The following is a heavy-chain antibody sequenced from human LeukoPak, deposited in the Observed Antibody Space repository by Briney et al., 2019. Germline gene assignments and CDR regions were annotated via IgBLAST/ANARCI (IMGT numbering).Heavy chain of an antibody. V-gene: IGHV3-23*01. CDR2: ISGSGGST. CDR1: GFTFSSYA. Sequence: GGSLRLSCAASGFTFSSYAMSWVRQAPGKGLEWVSAISGSGGSTYYADSVKGRFTISRDNSKNTLYLQMNSLRAEDTAVYYCAKAGYCSGGSCYDYYYYMDVWGKGTTVTVSS. CDR3: AKAGYCSGGSCYDYYYYMDV. D-gene: IGHD2-15*01. J-gene: IGHJ6*03.